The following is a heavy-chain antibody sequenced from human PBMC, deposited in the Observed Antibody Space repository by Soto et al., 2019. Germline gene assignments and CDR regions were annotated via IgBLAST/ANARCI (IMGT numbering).Heavy chain of an antibody. V-gene: IGHV3-33*01. J-gene: IGHJ4*02. D-gene: IGHD4-17*01. CDR2: IWYDGSNK. CDR3: ARETTVTFDY. CDR1: GFTFSSYG. Sequence: QVQLVESGGGVVQPGRSLRLSCAASGFTFSSYGMHWVRQAPGKGLEWVAVIWYDGSNKYYADSLKGRFTISRDNSKNTLYLQMNSMRAEDTAVYYCARETTVTFDYWGQGTLVTVSS.